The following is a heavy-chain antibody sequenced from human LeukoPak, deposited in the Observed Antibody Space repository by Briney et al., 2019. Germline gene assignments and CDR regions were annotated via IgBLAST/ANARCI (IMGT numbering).Heavy chain of an antibody. V-gene: IGHV4-38-2*02. CDR2: IYHSGST. Sequence: SETLSLTCTVSGYSISSGYFWGWIRPPPGKGLEWIGSIYHSGSTSYNPSLKGRLTISVDTSKKQFSLKLNFVTAADTAMYYCARGTRNRRDSYRFDYWGQGTLVTVSS. J-gene: IGHJ4*02. CDR1: GYSISSGYF. D-gene: IGHD5-18*01. CDR3: ARGTRNRRDSYRFDY.